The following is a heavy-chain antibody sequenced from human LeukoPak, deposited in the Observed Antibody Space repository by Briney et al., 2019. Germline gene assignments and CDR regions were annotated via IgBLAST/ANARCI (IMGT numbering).Heavy chain of an antibody. Sequence: GGSLRLSCAASGFTFSSYGMHWVRQAPGKGLEWVAVISYDGSNKYYADSVKGRFTISRDNSKNTLYLQMNSLRAEDTAVYYCARGASGYPPNYFDYWGQGTLVTVSS. CDR2: ISYDGSNK. CDR3: ARGASGYPPNYFDY. J-gene: IGHJ4*02. CDR1: GFTFSSYG. D-gene: IGHD5-12*01. V-gene: IGHV3-30*03.